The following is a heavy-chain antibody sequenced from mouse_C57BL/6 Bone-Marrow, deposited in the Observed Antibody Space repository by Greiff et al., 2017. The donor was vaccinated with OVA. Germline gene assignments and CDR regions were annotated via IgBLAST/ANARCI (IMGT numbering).Heavy chain of an antibody. Sequence: VQLQQSGPELVKPGASVKLSCKASGYTFTDYYMNWVQQSHGKSLEWIGDINPNNGGTSYNQKFKGKATLTVDKSSSTAYMGLRSLTSEDSAVYYCARPLDYYVSNYWYFEMWGTGATVTVSS. J-gene: IGHJ1*03. V-gene: IGHV1-26*01. CDR1: GYTFTDYY. CDR3: ARPLDYYVSNYWYFEM. CDR2: INPNNGGT. D-gene: IGHD1-1*01.